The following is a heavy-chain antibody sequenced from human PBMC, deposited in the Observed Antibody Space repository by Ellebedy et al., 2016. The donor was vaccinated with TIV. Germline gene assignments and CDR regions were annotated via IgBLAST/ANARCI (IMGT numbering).Heavy chain of an antibody. V-gene: IGHV3-23*01. J-gene: IGHJ4*02. CDR1: GFPFSSYA. CDR2: ISNTGSRT. Sequence: GESLKIPCAASGFPFSSYAMSWVRQAPGKGLEWVSTISNTGSRTYYADSVEGRFIISRDNSKKTLYLKMNSLRAEDTAVYYCAKGRGGGSDSSAPRYYFDYWGLGTLVTVSS. CDR3: AKGRGGGSDSSAPRYYFDY. D-gene: IGHD3-22*01.